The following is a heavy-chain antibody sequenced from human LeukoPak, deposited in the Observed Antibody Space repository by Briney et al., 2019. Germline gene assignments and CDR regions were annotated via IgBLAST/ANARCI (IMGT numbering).Heavy chain of an antibody. CDR1: GGSFSGYY. V-gene: IGHV4-34*01. CDR2: IHHSGST. Sequence: SDTLSLPCAVHGGSFSGYYWNWVRQPPGKGLEWIGEIHHSGSTNCNPSLKSRLTISVDTSKNQFSLKMDSVTAADTALYYCATTEGYWGQVSLVTVSS. D-gene: IGHD1-26*01. J-gene: IGHJ4*02. CDR3: ATTEGY.